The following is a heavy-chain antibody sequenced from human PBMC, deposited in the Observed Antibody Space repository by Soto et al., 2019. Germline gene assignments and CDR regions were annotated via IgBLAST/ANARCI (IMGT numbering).Heavy chain of an antibody. CDR1: GFTFSSYA. D-gene: IGHD6-19*01. V-gene: IGHV3-30-3*01. CDR2: ISYDGSNK. Sequence: GGSLRLSGAACGFTFSSYAMHWVRQAPCKGLEWVAVISYDGSNKYYADSVKGRFTISRDNSKNTLYLQMNSLRAEDTAVYYCARDYDSSGWYLYGSFDYWGQRTLVAVSS. CDR3: ARDYDSSGWYLYGSFDY. J-gene: IGHJ4*02.